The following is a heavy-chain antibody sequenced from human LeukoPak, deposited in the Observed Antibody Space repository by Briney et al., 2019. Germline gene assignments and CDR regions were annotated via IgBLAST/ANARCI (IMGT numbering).Heavy chain of an antibody. D-gene: IGHD3-16*01. V-gene: IGHV3-23*01. CDR3: ARDSLYGAFYFDY. Sequence: GGSLRLSCAASGFTFSSYAMSWVRQAPGKGLEWVSGISGSGGNTYYADSVKGRFTISRDNSKNTLYLQMNSLRAEDTAVYYCARDSLYGAFYFDYWGQGTLVTVSS. CDR1: GFTFSSYA. CDR2: ISGSGGNT. J-gene: IGHJ4*02.